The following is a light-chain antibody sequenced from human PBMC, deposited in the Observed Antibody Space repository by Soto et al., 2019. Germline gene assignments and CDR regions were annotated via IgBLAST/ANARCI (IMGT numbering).Light chain of an antibody. CDR2: LNSDGSH. V-gene: IGLV4-69*01. Sequence: QLVLTQSPSASASLGASVKLTCTVSSGHSSSAIAWHQQQPEKGPRYLMKLNSDGSHSKGDGIPDRFSGSSSGAERYLTISSLQSEDEADYYCQTWGTGIQVFGGGTKLTVL. J-gene: IGLJ3*02. CDR1: SGHSSSA. CDR3: QTWGTGIQV.